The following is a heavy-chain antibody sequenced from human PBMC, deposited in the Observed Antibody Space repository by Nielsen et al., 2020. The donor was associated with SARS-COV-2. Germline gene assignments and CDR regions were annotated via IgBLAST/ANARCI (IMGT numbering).Heavy chain of an antibody. V-gene: IGHV1-24*01. D-gene: IGHD3-16*02. CDR1: GYTLTELS. CDR2: FDPEDGET. Sequence: ASVKVSCKVSGYTLTELSMHWVRQAPGKGLEWMGGFDPEDGETIYAQKFQGRVTMTEDTSTDTAYMELSSLRSEDTAVYYCATQSVWGSYRPFDYWGQGTLVTVSS. CDR3: ATQSVWGSYRPFDY. J-gene: IGHJ4*02.